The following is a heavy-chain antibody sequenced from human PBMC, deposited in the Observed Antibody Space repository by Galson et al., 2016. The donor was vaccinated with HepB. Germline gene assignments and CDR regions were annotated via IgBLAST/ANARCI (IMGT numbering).Heavy chain of an antibody. CDR3: ARDYYGSGSLDY. CDR1: GGSVSISGYY. D-gene: IGHD3-10*01. J-gene: IGHJ4*02. CDR2: IYYSGST. Sequence: TLSLTCTVSGGSVSISGYYWSWIRQHPEKGLEWIAYIYYSGSTHYSPSLKSRVTISVDTSKNQFSLRLKSVTAADTAVYFCARDYYGSGSLDYWGQGTLVIVSS. V-gene: IGHV4-31*03.